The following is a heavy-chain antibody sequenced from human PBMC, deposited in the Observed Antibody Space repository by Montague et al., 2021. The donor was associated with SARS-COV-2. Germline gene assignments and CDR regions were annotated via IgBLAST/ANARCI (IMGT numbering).Heavy chain of an antibody. V-gene: IGHV4-39*01. J-gene: IGHJ4*02. CDR3: VATYNGNWYYFDY. CDR1: GGPFSSGDSY. D-gene: IGHD6-13*01. Sequence: SETLSLTCSVSGGPFSSGDSYWGWLRQAPGKGLEWIGDLHYAGSAYYNPSLRSRVTISADTSKNQFSLKLNSVTAADTAVYYCVATYNGNWYYFDYWGQGTLATVSS. CDR2: LHYAGSA.